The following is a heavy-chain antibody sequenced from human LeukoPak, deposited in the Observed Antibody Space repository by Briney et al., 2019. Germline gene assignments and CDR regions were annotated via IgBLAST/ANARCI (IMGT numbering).Heavy chain of an antibody. D-gene: IGHD6-19*01. J-gene: IGHJ3*02. CDR2: IHGDGTHT. Sequence: GGSLRLSCAASGFTFSSHWMHWVRQAPGKGLVWLSRIHGDGTHTIYGDSVKGRFTISRDNDKNTLYLQMSSLRAEDTAVYFCARGGGSSAGLEAFDIWGRGTMVTVSS. CDR1: GFTFSSHW. CDR3: ARGGGSSAGLEAFDI. V-gene: IGHV3-74*01.